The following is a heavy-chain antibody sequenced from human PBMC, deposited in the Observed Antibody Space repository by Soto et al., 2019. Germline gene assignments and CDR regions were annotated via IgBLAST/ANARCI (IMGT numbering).Heavy chain of an antibody. CDR2: IYYSGST. Sequence: SETLSLTCTVSGGSISSYYWSWIRQPPGKGLEWIGYIYYSGSTNYNPSLKSRVTISVDTSKNQFSLKLSSVTAADTAVYYCAREGYYGLGSYYNYYYGMDVWGQGTTVTVSS. J-gene: IGHJ6*01. V-gene: IGHV4-59*01. CDR3: AREGYYGLGSYYNYYYGMDV. CDR1: GGSISSYY. D-gene: IGHD3-10*01.